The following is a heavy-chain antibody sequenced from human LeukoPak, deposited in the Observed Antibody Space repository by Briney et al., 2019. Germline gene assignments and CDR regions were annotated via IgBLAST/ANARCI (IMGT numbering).Heavy chain of an antibody. CDR1: GFTFSSYS. CDR2: ISSSSSTI. CDR3: ARVFRSGSYFHWFDP. Sequence: GGPLRLSCAASGFTFSSYSMNWVRQAPGKGLEWVSYISSSSSTIYYADSVKGRFTISRDNAKNSLYLQMNSLRAEDTAVYYCARVFRSGSYFHWFDPWGQGTLVTVSS. D-gene: IGHD1-26*01. J-gene: IGHJ5*02. V-gene: IGHV3-48*04.